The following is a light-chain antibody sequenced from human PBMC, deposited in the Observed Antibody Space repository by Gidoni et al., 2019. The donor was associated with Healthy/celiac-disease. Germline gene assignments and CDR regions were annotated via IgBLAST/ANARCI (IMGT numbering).Light chain of an antibody. Sequence: DIQMTQSPSTLSASVGDRVTITCRASQSISSWLAWYQQKPGKAPKLLIFDASSLESGVPSRFSGSESGTEFTLTISSLQPDDFATYYCQQYNSYLTCGGGTKVEIK. J-gene: IGKJ4*01. CDR1: QSISSW. CDR3: QQYNSYLT. V-gene: IGKV1-5*01. CDR2: DAS.